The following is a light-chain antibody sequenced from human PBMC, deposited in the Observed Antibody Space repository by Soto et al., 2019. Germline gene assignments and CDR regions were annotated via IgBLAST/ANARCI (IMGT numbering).Light chain of an antibody. J-gene: IGKJ4*01. V-gene: IGKV1-12*01. CDR2: STS. CDR1: PDISRW. CDR3: QQANSYPLT. Sequence: DIQMTQSPSSVSASVGDRVTITCRASPDISRWLAWYQQKPGKAPKLLIYSTSSLQSGVPSRFSGSRSGTEFTLTISSLQPDDFATYYCQQANSYPLTFGGGTKVEI.